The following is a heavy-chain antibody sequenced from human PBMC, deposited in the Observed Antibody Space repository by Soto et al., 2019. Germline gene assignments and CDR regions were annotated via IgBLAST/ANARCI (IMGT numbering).Heavy chain of an antibody. V-gene: IGHV1-46*01. Sequence: AASVKVSCKASGYTFTSYYMHWVRQAPGQGLEWMGIINPSGGSTSYAQKFQGRVTMTRDTSTSTVYMELSSLRSEDTAVYYCARDRKYYYDSSGYLLYGMDVWGQGTTVTVSS. CDR3: ARDRKYYYDSSGYLLYGMDV. J-gene: IGHJ6*02. CDR2: INPSGGST. CDR1: GYTFTSYY. D-gene: IGHD3-22*01.